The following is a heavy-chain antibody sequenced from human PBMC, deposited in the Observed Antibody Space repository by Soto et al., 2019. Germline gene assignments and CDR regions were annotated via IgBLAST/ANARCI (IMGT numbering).Heavy chain of an antibody. V-gene: IGHV1-3*01. D-gene: IGHD5-18*01. Sequence: QVQLVQSGAELKKPGASVNISCTASGFTFSDNLINWVRQVPGQGLEWMGWLNPDTGNTRYSETLQGRVTISRHPSASIAYLELSGLENEDTALYFCARDIQSVGPRANDAFDVWCKGTMISVYS. CDR1: GFTFSDNL. J-gene: IGHJ3*01. CDR2: LNPDTGNT. CDR3: ARDIQSVGPRANDAFDV.